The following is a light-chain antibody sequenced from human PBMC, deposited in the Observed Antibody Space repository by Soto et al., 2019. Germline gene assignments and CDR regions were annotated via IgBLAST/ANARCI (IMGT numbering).Light chain of an antibody. V-gene: IGKV3-15*01. J-gene: IGKJ4*01. Sequence: EIVMTQSPGTLSVSPGERATLSCRASQSVSSYLAWYQRKRGQAPRLLFYSASTRATGIPARFSGSGSGTEFILTISSLEYEDFAVYYCQQYSKWPLTFGGGTTVEIK. CDR3: QQYSKWPLT. CDR1: QSVSSY. CDR2: SAS.